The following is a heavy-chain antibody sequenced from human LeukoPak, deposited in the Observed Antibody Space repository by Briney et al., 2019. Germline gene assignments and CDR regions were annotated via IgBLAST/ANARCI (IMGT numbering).Heavy chain of an antibody. Sequence: PGGSLRLSCTASGFTFGDYAMSWVRQAPGKGLEWVGFIRSKAYGGTTEYAASVKGRFTISRDDSKSIAYLQMNSLKTEDTAVYYCTSLSWELRPKHYWGQGTLVTVSS. J-gene: IGHJ4*02. CDR1: GFTFGDYA. CDR2: IRSKAYGGTT. V-gene: IGHV3-49*04. D-gene: IGHD1-26*01. CDR3: TSLSWELRPKHY.